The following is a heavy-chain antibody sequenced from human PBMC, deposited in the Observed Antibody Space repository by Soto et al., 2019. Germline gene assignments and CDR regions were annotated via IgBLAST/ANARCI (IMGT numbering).Heavy chain of an antibody. V-gene: IGHV4-59*12. J-gene: IGHJ6*02. CDR3: ARGGELEPFYYCYGMDV. CDR2: IYYSGST. CDR1: GGSISSYY. Sequence: SETLSLTCTVSGGSISSYYWSWIRQPPGKGLEWIGYIYYSGSTNYNPSLKSRVTISVDTSKNQFSLKLSSVTAADTAVYYCARGGELEPFYYCYGMDVWGQGTTVTVSS. D-gene: IGHD1-1*01.